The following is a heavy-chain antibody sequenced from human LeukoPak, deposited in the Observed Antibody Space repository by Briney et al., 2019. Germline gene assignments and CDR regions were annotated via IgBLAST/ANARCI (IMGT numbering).Heavy chain of an antibody. D-gene: IGHD2-15*01. CDR1: GFTLTDYA. J-gene: IGHJ4*02. V-gene: IGHV3-30*04. CDR2: MSYDGRNK. CDR3: ARDDCSSGICYGDH. Sequence: GRSLRLSCAASGFTLTDYAMHWVRQAPGKGLVWVTYMSYDGRNKYYADSVKGRFTISRDSSKNTLYLQMHSLTTDDTAMYYCARDDCSSGICYGDHWGRGTLVTVSS.